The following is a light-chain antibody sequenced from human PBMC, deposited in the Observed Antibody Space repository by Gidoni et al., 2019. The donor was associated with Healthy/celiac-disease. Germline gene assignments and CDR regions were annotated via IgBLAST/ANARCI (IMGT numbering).Light chain of an antibody. CDR3: QQRSNWPS. CDR1: QSVSSY. CDR2: DAS. Sequence: EIVFTQSPATLSLSPGDSATLSCRASQSVSSYLAWYQQKPGQAPRLLIYDASNRATGITARFSGSGSGTDFTRTISSLEPEDFAVYYCQQRSNWPSLGPGTKVDIK. V-gene: IGKV3-11*01. J-gene: IGKJ3*01.